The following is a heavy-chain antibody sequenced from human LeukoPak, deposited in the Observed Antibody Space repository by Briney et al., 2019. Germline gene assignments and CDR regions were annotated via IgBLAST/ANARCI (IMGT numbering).Heavy chain of an antibody. CDR1: GFTFSSYG. D-gene: IGHD6-13*01. J-gene: IGHJ4*02. CDR3: ARGRLIAAAGTFRF. V-gene: IGHV3-33*01. Sequence: PGGSLRLSCAASGFTFSSYGMHWVRQAPGKGLEWVAVIWYDGSNKYYADSVKGRFTISRDNSKNTLYLQMNSLRAEDTAVYYCARGRLIAAAGTFRFWGQGTLVTVSS. CDR2: IWYDGSNK.